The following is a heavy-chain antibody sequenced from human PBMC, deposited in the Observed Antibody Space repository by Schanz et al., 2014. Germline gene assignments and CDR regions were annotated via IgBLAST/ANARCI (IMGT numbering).Heavy chain of an antibody. CDR1: GFTFSDYY. CDR3: ARDGYRNGRPFDH. J-gene: IGHJ4*02. CDR2: ISHNSHYT. Sequence: QVQLVESGGGLVKPGGSLRLSCAASGFTFSDYYMSWIRQAPGKGLEWVSNISHNSHYTNYADSVKGRFTITRDTAETSVYLQMNRLRAEDTAVYYCARDGYRNGRPFDHWGQGTRVTVSA. V-gene: IGHV3-11*06. D-gene: IGHD5-18*01.